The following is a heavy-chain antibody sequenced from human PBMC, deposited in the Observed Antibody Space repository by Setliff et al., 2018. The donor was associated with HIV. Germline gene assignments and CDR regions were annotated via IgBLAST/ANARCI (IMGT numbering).Heavy chain of an antibody. V-gene: IGHV3-48*01. CDR3: VRDQLRHPERWDCDF. CDR2: ISATGTTV. CDR1: GFVFTDHS. D-gene: IGHD1-26*01. Sequence: GGSLRLSCAASGFVFTDHSFHWVRQAPGEGLEWLSYISATGTTVSYADSVRGRFIISRDSVRNVLYLQMKSLRVEDTALYYCVRDQLRHPERWDCDFWGQGTLVTVSS. J-gene: IGHJ4*02.